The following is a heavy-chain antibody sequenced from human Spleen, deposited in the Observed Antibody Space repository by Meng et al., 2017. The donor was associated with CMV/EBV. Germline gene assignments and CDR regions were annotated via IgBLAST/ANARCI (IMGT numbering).Heavy chain of an antibody. V-gene: IGHV3-7*01. J-gene: IGHJ6*02. D-gene: IGHD3-16*01. CDR1: GFTFSSYW. CDR3: ARDAYVAYYGMDV. Sequence: GESLKISCAASGFTFSSYWMSWVRQAPGKGLEWVANKKQDGSEKYYVDSVKGRFTISRDNAKNSLYLQMNSLRAEDTAVYYCARDAYVAYYGMDVWGQGTTVTVSS. CDR2: KKQDGSEK.